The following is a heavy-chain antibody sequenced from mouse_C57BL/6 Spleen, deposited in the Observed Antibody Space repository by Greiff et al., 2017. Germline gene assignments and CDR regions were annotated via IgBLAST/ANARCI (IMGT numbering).Heavy chain of an antibody. CDR3: ARMGLTGRDY. CDR2: IWSGGST. CDR1: GFSLTSYG. V-gene: IGHV2-2*01. Sequence: QVQLQQSGPGLVQPSQSLSITCTASGFSLTSYGVHWVRQSPGKGLEWLGVIWSGGSTDYNAAFISRLSISKDNSKSQVFFKMNSLQADDTAIYYCARMGLTGRDYWGQGTNLTVSS. J-gene: IGHJ2*01. D-gene: IGHD4-1*01.